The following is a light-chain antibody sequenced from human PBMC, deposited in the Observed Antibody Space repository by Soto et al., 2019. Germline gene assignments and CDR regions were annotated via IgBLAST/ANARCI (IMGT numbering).Light chain of an antibody. V-gene: IGLV1-40*01. CDR2: DDN. Sequence: VLTQPPSVSGAPGQRVTISCTGSSSNIGAGYDLHWYQQLPGTAPKLLIYDDNNRPSGVPDRFSGSKSGTSASLAITGLQAEDEADYYCQSYDSSLSGYVFGTGTKVTVL. CDR3: QSYDSSLSGYV. J-gene: IGLJ1*01. CDR1: SSNIGAGYD.